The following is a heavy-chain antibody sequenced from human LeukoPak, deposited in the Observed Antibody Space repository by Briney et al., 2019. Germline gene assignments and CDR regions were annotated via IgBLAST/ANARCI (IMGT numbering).Heavy chain of an antibody. D-gene: IGHD1-26*01. CDR3: ARCMGSYCVYFDY. CDR1: GGSISSGGYS. CDR2: IYHSGST. J-gene: IGHJ4*02. Sequence: NTSQTLSLTCAVSGGSISSGGYSWSWIRQPPGKGLEWIGYIYHSGSTYYNPSLKSRVTISVDRSKNQFSLKLSSVTAADTAVYYCARCMGSYCVYFDYWGQGTLVTVSS. V-gene: IGHV4-30-2*01.